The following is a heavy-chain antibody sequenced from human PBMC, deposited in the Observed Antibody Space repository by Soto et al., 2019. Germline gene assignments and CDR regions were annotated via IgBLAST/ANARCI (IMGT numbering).Heavy chain of an antibody. CDR2: IYYSGST. CDR3: ATSYGGNAFAY. CDR1: GGSISGSNYY. D-gene: IGHD4-17*01. Sequence: QLQESGPGLVKPSESLSLTCTVSGGSISGSNYYWGWIRQSPGKGLEWIGSIYYSGSTYYNPSIRSRAPISVDPSTNQFSLNLSSVTAADTGVCYCATSYGGNAFAYWGQGTLVTVSS. V-gene: IGHV4-39*01. J-gene: IGHJ4*02.